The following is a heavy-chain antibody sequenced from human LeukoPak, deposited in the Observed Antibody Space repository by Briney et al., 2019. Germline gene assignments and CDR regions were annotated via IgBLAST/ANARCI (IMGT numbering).Heavy chain of an antibody. D-gene: IGHD5-24*01. V-gene: IGHV3-48*01. Sequence: GGSLRLSCAASGFTFSSYSMNWVRQAPGKGLEWVSYISSSSTIYYADSVKGRFTISRDNAKNSLYLQMNSLRAEDTAVYYCARDRLQMLDYWGQGTLVTVSS. CDR3: ARDRLQMLDY. CDR2: ISSSSTI. CDR1: GFTFSSYS. J-gene: IGHJ4*02.